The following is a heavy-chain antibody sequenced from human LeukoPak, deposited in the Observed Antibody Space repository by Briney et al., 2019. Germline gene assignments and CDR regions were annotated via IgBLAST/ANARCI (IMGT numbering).Heavy chain of an antibody. CDR1: RFTFSSYG. J-gene: IGHJ4*02. CDR2: ISYDGSNK. Sequence: GGSLRLSCAASRFTFSSYGMHWVRQVPGKGLEWVAVISYDGSNKYYADSVKGRFTISRDNSKNTLYLQMNSLRAEDPAVYYCAKDSTDGYNYEYWGQGTLVTVSS. D-gene: IGHD5-24*01. CDR3: AKDSTDGYNYEY. V-gene: IGHV3-30*18.